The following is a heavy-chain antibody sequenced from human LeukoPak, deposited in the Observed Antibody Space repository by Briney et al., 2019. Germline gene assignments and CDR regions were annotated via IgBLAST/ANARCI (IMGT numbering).Heavy chain of an antibody. CDR2: ISSSSSYI. J-gene: IGHJ4*02. CDR3: AREGKSYATDY. Sequence: PGGSLRLSCAASGFTFSSYSMNWVRQVPGKGLEWVSSISSSSSYIYYADSVKGRFTISRDNAKTSLYLQMNSLRAEDTAVYYCAREGKSYATDYWGQGTLVTVSS. CDR1: GFTFSSYS. D-gene: IGHD3-16*01. V-gene: IGHV3-21*01.